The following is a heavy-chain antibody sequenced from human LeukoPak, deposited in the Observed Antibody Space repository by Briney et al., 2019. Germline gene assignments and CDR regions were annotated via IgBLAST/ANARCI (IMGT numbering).Heavy chain of an antibody. CDR3: ALLSTFHYPRTDKFVPSNFHF. CDR1: GYIFSNYW. J-gene: IGHJ4*02. V-gene: IGHV5-51*01. Sequence: PGESLQISCRSSGYIFSNYWIGWVRQLPGKGLDWMGIIYPGDSEARYSPSLQGQVTISADKYISTSYLQWSSLEAPDTAIYYSALLSTFHYPRTDKFVPSNFHFWGPGILVTLS. CDR2: IYPGDSEA. D-gene: IGHD2/OR15-2a*01.